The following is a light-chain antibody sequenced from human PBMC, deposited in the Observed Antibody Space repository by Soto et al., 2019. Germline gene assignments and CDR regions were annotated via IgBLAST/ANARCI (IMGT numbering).Light chain of an antibody. Sequence: QSVLTQPASVSGSPGQSITISCTGTSSDIGAYNYVSWYQQHPGKAPKLLIYEVTYRPSGVSDRFSGSKSAYTASLTISGLQPEDEADYYCSSYTTSSTRVFGTGTKLTVL. CDR3: SSYTTSSTRV. CDR2: EVT. V-gene: IGLV2-14*01. CDR1: SSDIGAYNY. J-gene: IGLJ1*01.